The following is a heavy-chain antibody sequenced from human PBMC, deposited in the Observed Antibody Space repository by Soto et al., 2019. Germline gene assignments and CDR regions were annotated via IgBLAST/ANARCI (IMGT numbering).Heavy chain of an antibody. CDR3: ARALGFTAYWYFDL. J-gene: IGHJ2*01. Sequence: GGSLRLSCAASGFTFSSYAMHWVRQAPGKGLEWVAVISYDGSNKYYADSVKGRFTISRDNSKNTLYLQMNSLRAEDTAVYYYARALGFTAYWYFDLWGRGTLVTVSS. V-gene: IGHV3-30-3*01. CDR1: GFTFSSYA. CDR2: ISYDGSNK. D-gene: IGHD3-10*01.